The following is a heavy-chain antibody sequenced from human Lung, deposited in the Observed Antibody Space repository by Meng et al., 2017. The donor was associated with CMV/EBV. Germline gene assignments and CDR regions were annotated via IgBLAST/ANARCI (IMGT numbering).Heavy chain of an antibody. CDR2: VHYSGST. Sequence: GSLRLSCTVSGGSVSSGSYYWSWIRQPPGKGLEWIGYVHYSGSTNYNPSLKSRVTISLDTSKNQFSLRLSSVTAADTAVYFCARFLDSWFYFDSWGQGPPVTVSS. D-gene: IGHD6-13*01. J-gene: IGHJ4*02. CDR3: ARFLDSWFYFDS. V-gene: IGHV4-61*01. CDR1: GGSVSSGSYY.